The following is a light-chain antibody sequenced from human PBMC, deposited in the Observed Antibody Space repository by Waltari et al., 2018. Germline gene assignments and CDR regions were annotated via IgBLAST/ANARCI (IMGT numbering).Light chain of an antibody. V-gene: IGKV2-30*02. J-gene: IGKJ1*01. CDR1: QRLVHSDGNTY. CDR3: MEGTDWPWT. CDR2: KVY. Sequence: DAVLTQSPLPLPVTLGQAASISCRSSQRLVHSDGNTYLNWFHQRPGQSPRRLIYKVYNRDSGVPDRFSGSGSGTDFTLKISRVEAEDVGVYYCMEGTDWPWTFGQGTKVEIQ.